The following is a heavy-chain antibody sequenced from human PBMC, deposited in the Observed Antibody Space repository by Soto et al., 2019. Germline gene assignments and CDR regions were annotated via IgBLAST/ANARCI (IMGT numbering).Heavy chain of an antibody. D-gene: IGHD2-15*01. CDR1: GYTFTSYY. J-gene: IGHJ6*02. CDR2: INPSGGST. Sequence: QVQLVQSGAEVKKPGASVKVYCKASGYTFTSYYMHWVRQAPGQGLEWLGIINPSGGSTSYAQKFQGRVTMTRDPSTSRGYMAQSSLRPEEPAVYYCARDECSGGSCNARDGMDVGGQGTTVTVAS. CDR3: ARDECSGGSCNARDGMDV. V-gene: IGHV1-46*01.